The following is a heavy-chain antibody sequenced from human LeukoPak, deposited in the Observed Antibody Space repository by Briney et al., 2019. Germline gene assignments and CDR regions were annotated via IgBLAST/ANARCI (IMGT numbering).Heavy chain of an antibody. CDR1: GYTFTSYA. D-gene: IGHD2-2*01. Sequence: ASVKVSCKASGYTFTSYAMNWVRQAPGQGLEWMGWINTNTGNPTYAQGFTGRFVFSLDTSVSTAYLQISSLKAEDTAVYYCARTVPATYYYYYYMDVWGKGTTVTVSS. CDR3: ARTVPATYYYYYYMDV. J-gene: IGHJ6*03. V-gene: IGHV7-4-1*02. CDR2: INTNTGNP.